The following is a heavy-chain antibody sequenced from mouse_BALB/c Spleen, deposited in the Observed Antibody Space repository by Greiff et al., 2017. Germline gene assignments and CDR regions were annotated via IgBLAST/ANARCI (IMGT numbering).Heavy chain of an antibody. Sequence: QVQLQQSGPGLVAPSQSLSITCTVSGFSLTSYDISWIRQPPGKGLEWLGVIWTGGGTNYNSAFMSRLSISKDNSKSQVFLKMNSLQTDDTAIYYCVRADDYDESFAYWGQGTLVTVSA. CDR2: IWTGGGT. CDR1: GFSLTSYD. V-gene: IGHV2-9-2*01. J-gene: IGHJ3*01. CDR3: VRADDYDESFAY. D-gene: IGHD2-4*01.